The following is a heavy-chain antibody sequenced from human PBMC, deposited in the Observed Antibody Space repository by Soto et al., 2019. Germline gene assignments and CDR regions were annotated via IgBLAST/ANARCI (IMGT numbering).Heavy chain of an antibody. J-gene: IGHJ6*02. Sequence: QVQLVQSGAEVKKPGSSVKVSCKASGGTFSSYAISWVRQAPGQGLEWMGGIIPIFGTANYAQKFQGRVTITADESTSTAYMELSSLRSEDTAVYYCALNEGAYYYDSSGTRNFCMDVWGQGTTVTVSS. CDR2: IIPIFGTA. CDR3: ALNEGAYYYDSSGTRNFCMDV. V-gene: IGHV1-69*12. CDR1: GGTFSSYA. D-gene: IGHD3-22*01.